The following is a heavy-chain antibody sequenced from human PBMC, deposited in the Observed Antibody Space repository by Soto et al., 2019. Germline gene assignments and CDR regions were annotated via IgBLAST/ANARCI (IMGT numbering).Heavy chain of an antibody. D-gene: IGHD2-15*01. V-gene: IGHV1-18*01. CDR1: GYSFTIYG. CDR2: ISTYDGNT. Sequence: QVQLVQSGAEVKNPGASVRVSCRASGYSFTIYGITWVRQAHGQGLERMGWISTYDGNTNYAQNFQGRVSMARDTSTSTAYMELRRLRSDYTAVYYCARDRGRSCIGGTCPFDYWGQGTLVTVSS. CDR3: ARDRGRSCIGGTCPFDY. J-gene: IGHJ4*02.